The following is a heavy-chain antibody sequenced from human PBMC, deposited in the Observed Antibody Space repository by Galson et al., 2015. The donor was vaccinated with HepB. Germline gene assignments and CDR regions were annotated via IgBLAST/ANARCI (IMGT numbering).Heavy chain of an antibody. CDR3: AKDGSHYDFWSGYPMDV. V-gene: IGHV3-30*18. CDR2: ISYDGSNK. D-gene: IGHD3-3*01. CDR1: GFTFSSYG. Sequence: SLRLSCAASGFTFSSYGMHWVRQAPGKGLEWVAVISYDGSNKYYADSVKGRFTISRDNSKNTLYLQMNSLRAEDTAVYYCAKDGSHYDFWSGYPMDVWGKGTTVTVSS. J-gene: IGHJ6*03.